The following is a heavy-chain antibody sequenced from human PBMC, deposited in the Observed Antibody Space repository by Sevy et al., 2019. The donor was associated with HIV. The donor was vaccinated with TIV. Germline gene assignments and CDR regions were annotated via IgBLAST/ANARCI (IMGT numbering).Heavy chain of an antibody. V-gene: IGHV3-66*01. CDR1: RFTVNNNY. CDR3: ARGKTGYGYALSY. CDR2: IYSDATT. J-gene: IGHJ4*02. Sequence: GGSLRLSCAASRFTVNNNYMTWVRQAPGKGLEGFSIIYSDATTYHSDSVKDRFNISRDNSKNMLYLQMNNLRVEDTAVYYCARGKTGYGYALSYWGQGTLVTVSS. D-gene: IGHD5-18*01.